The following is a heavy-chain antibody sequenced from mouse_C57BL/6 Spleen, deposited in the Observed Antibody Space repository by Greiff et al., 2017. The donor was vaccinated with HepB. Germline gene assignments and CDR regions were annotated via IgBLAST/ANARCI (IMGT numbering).Heavy chain of an antibody. CDR3: ARGVTTVQGFDV. D-gene: IGHD1-1*01. V-gene: IGHV1-7*01. Sequence: QVHVKQSGAELAKPGASVKLSCKASGYTFTSYWMHWVKQRPGQGLEWIGYINPSSGYTKYNQKFKDKATLTADKSSSTAYMQLSSLTYEDSAVYYCARGVTTVQGFDVWGTGTTVTVSS. CDR1: GYTFTSYW. CDR2: INPSSGYT. J-gene: IGHJ1*03.